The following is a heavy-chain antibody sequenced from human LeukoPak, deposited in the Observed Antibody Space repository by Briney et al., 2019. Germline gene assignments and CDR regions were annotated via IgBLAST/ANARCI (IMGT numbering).Heavy chain of an antibody. CDR2: IYYSGST. CDR3: ARVGEYCSSTSCYTPPGAYFDY. Sequence: SSETLSLTCTVSGGSISSYYWSWIRQPPGKGLEWIGYIYYSGSTNYNPSLKSRVTISVDTSKNQFSLKLSSVTAADTAAYYCARVGEYCSSTSCYTPPGAYFDYWGQGTLVTVSS. V-gene: IGHV4-59*01. CDR1: GGSISSYY. J-gene: IGHJ4*02. D-gene: IGHD2-2*02.